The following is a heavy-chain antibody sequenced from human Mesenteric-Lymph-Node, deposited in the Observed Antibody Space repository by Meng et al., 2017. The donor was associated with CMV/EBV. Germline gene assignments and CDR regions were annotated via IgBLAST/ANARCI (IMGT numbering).Heavy chain of an antibody. D-gene: IGHD1-26*01. Sequence: GESLKISCAASGFTFSSYGMHWVRQAPGKGLEWVAVIWYDGSNKYYADSVKGRFTISRDNSKNTLYLQMNSLRAEDTAVYYCAKAQIVGPTRGMDVWGQGTTVTVSS. J-gene: IGHJ6*02. CDR1: GFTFSSYG. V-gene: IGHV3-33*06. CDR2: IWYDGSNK. CDR3: AKAQIVGPTRGMDV.